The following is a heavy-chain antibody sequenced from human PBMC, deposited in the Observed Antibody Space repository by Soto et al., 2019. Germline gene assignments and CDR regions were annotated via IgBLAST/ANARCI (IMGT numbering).Heavy chain of an antibody. CDR3: ARGLSSGWPELYYFDY. J-gene: IGHJ4*02. D-gene: IGHD6-19*01. V-gene: IGHV3-33*01. Sequence: QVQLVESGGGVVQPGRSLRLSCAASGFTFSTYGMHWVRQAPGKRLEWVAVIWYDGSNKYYPDSVRGRFTISRDNSKNALYLQMNSLRADDTAAYYCARGLSSGWPELYYFDYWGQGTLVTVSS. CDR1: GFTFSTYG. CDR2: IWYDGSNK.